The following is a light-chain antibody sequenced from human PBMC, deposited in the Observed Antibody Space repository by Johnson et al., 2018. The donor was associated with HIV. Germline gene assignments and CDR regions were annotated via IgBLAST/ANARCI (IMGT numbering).Light chain of an antibody. CDR2: DNN. J-gene: IGLJ1*01. V-gene: IGLV1-51*01. Sequence: QSVLTQPPSVSAAPGQKVTISCYGSSSNIGNNYVSWYQQLPGTAPKLLIYDNNKRPSGIPDRFSGSKSGTSATLGITGLQTGDEADYYCGTWDSSLSAAPYVFGTGTKVTVL. CDR3: GTWDSSLSAAPYV. CDR1: SSNIGNNY.